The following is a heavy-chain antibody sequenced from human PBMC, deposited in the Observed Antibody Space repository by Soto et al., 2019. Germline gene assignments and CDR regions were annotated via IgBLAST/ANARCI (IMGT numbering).Heavy chain of an antibody. Sequence: SETLSLTCTVSGASTSRYYWGWVRQPPGRGLEWIGFSHHSGYISYSPSLKSRVTMSVEPSKNQFSLKLTSVTAADTALYYFGRLMRLLNWSFGLWDQGAPVTVSS. D-gene: IGHD3-3*01. V-gene: IGHV4-59*08. J-gene: IGHJ4*02. CDR2: SHHSGYI. CDR1: GASTSRYY. CDR3: GRLMRLLNWSFGL.